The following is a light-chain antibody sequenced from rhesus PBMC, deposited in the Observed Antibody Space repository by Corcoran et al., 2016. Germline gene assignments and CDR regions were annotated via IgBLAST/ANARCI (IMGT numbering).Light chain of an antibody. CDR3: SSYGGSNTFAI. J-gene: IGLJ1*01. V-gene: IGLV2-13*03. Sequence: QAAPTQSPSVSGSPGQSVTISCIGTSSDFGGYNRVSWYQQHPGKAPKLLIYEVSKRPSGVSDRFSASKSANTASLTISGLQAEDEADYYCSSYGGSNTFAIFGAGTRLTVL. CDR1: SSDFGGYNR. CDR2: EVS.